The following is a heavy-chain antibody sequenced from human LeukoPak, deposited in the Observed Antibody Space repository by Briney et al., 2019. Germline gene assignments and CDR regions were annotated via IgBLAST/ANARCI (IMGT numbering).Heavy chain of an antibody. Sequence: SETLSLTCTVSGGSISSYYWSWIRQPAGKGLEWIGRIYTSGSTNYNPSLKSRVTMSVDTSKNQFSLKLSSVTAADTAVYYCARVVGYCSSTSCHCPISHAFDIWGQGTMVTVSS. J-gene: IGHJ3*02. CDR3: ARVVGYCSSTSCHCPISHAFDI. V-gene: IGHV4-4*07. CDR1: GGSISSYY. CDR2: IYTSGST. D-gene: IGHD2-2*01.